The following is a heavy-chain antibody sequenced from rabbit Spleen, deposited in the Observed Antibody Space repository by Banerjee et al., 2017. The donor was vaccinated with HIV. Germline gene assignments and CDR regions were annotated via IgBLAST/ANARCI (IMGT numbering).Heavy chain of an antibody. V-gene: IGHV1S7*01. CDR2: IDPVFGIT. J-gene: IGHJ4*01. D-gene: IGHD1-1*01. Sequence: ALEWIGYIDPVFGITYYANWVNGRFSISRENAQNTVFLQMTSLTAADTATYFCARDPSGNGDNLDLWGPGTLV. CDR3: ARDPSGNGDNLDL.